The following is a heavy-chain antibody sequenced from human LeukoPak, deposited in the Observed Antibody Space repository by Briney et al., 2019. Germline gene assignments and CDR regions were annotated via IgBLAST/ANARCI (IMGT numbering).Heavy chain of an antibody. V-gene: IGHV3-48*02. J-gene: IGHJ3*02. CDR3: ARDQYGGRLAFDI. CDR1: GFTFSSYS. CDR2: ISSSSSTI. D-gene: IGHD3-10*01. Sequence: GGSLRLSWAASGFTFSSYSLTWVRQAPGKGLEWVSYISSSSSTIYYADSVKGRFTISRDNARNSLYLQMNSLRDEDTAVYYCARDQYGGRLAFDIWGQGTMVTVSS.